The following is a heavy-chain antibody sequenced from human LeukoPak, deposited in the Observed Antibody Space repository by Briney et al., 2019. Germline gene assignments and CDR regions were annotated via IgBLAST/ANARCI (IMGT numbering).Heavy chain of an antibody. CDR3: ARGGVAARLTHGPFDY. Sequence: GASVKVSCKASGYTFTSYYMHWVRQAPGQGLEWMGIINPSGGSTSYAQKFQGRVTMTRDTSTSTVYMELSSLRSEDTAVYYCARGGVAARLTHGPFDYWGQGTLVTVSS. CDR2: INPSGGST. D-gene: IGHD6-6*01. CDR1: GYTFTSYY. J-gene: IGHJ4*02. V-gene: IGHV1-46*01.